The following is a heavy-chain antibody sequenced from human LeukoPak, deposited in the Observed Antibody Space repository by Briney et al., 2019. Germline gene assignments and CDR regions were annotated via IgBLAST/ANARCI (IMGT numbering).Heavy chain of an antibody. V-gene: IGHV5-51*01. CDR2: IYPGDLDT. CDR3: ARQDGSGTYDAFDI. Sequence: GESLKISCKDTGYLFTSYWIAWVRQKPGKGLEWMGIIYPGDLDTRYNPSFEGQVTISADTSISSAYLQWDSLKASDTAMYFCARQDGSGTYDAFDIWGQGTMVTVPS. CDR1: GYLFTSYW. J-gene: IGHJ3*02. D-gene: IGHD3-10*01.